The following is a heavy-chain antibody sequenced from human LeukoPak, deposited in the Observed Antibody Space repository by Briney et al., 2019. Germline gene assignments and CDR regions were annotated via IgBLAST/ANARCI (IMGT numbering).Heavy chain of an antibody. CDR3: AREYYYGSGVWFDP. D-gene: IGHD3-10*01. Sequence: SETLSLTCTVSGGSISSDSYYWSWIRQLAGKGLEWIGRSYTRGSTNNNPSLKSRVTISVDTSKNQFSLKLSSVTAADTAVYYCAREYYYGSGVWFDPWGQGTLVTVSS. CDR2: SYTRGST. J-gene: IGHJ5*02. V-gene: IGHV4-61*02. CDR1: GGSISSDSYY.